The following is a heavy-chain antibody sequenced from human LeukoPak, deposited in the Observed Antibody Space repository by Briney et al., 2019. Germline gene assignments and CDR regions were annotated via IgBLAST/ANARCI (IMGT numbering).Heavy chain of an antibody. CDR1: GFTVSSNY. D-gene: IGHD5-24*01. CDR3: ARGYRDGHMD. Sequence: PGGSLRLSCAASGFTVSSNYMSWVRQAPGKGLEWVSVIYSGGGTYYADSVKGRFTISRDNAKNSLYLQMDSLRVEDTAVYHCARGYRDGHMDWGQGTLVTVSS. V-gene: IGHV3-53*01. J-gene: IGHJ4*02. CDR2: IYSGGGT.